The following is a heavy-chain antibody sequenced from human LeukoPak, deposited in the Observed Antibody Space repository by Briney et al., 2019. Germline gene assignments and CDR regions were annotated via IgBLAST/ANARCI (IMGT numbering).Heavy chain of an antibody. Sequence: GGSLRLSCAASGFTFSSYSMNWVRQAPGKGLEWVSYISSSGSTIYYADSVKGRFTISRDNAKNSLYLQMNSLRAEDTAVYYCARRAAAAKGAFDYWGQGTLVTVSS. J-gene: IGHJ4*02. D-gene: IGHD6-13*01. CDR2: ISSSGSTI. V-gene: IGHV3-48*04. CDR1: GFTFSSYS. CDR3: ARRAAAAKGAFDY.